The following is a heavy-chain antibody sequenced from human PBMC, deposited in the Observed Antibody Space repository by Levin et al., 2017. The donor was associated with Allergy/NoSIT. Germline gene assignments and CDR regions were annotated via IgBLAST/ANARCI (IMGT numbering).Heavy chain of an antibody. CDR3: ARTHCSGGSCYSLHYYGMDV. J-gene: IGHJ6*02. D-gene: IGHD2-15*01. CDR1: GGTFSSYT. CDR2: IIPILGIA. V-gene: IGHV1-69*02. Sequence: KISCKASGGTFSSYTISWVRQAPGQGLEWMGRIIPILGIANYAQKFQGRVTITADKSTSTAYMELSSLRSEDTAVYYCARTHCSGGSCYSLHYYGMDVWGQGTTVTVSS.